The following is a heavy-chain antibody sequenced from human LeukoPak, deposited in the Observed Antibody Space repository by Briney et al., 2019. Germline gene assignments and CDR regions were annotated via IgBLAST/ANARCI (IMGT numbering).Heavy chain of an antibody. D-gene: IGHD3-22*01. CDR1: GFTFDDYA. J-gene: IGHJ4*02. V-gene: IGHV3-9*01. CDR2: ISWNSGSI. CDR3: AKDIGYDSSGYFDY. Sequence: PGRSLRLSCAASGFTFDDYAMHRVRQAPGKGLEWVSGISWNSGSIGYADSVKGRFTISRDNAKNSLYLQMNSLRAEDTALYYCAKDIGYDSSGYFDYWGQGTLVTVSS.